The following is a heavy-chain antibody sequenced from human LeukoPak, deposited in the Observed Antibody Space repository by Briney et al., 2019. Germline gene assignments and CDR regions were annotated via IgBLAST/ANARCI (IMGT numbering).Heavy chain of an antibody. D-gene: IGHD3-22*01. CDR1: GGSISSGSYY. CDR2: IYSSGST. V-gene: IGHV4-61*02. J-gene: IGHJ3*02. Sequence: PSKTLSLTCTVSGGSISSGSYYWSWIRQPAGKGLEWIGRIYSSGSTNYNPSLNSRVTISVDTSKNQFSLKLSSVTAADTAVYYCATQRSYYFDSSDYFRENDAFDIWGQGTMVTVSS. CDR3: ATQRSYYFDSSDYFRENDAFDI.